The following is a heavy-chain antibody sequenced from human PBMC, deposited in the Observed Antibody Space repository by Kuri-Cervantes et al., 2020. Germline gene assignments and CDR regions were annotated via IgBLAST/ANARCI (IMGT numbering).Heavy chain of an antibody. CDR3: AKGMVPAAYYYYYGMDV. J-gene: IGHJ6*02. D-gene: IGHD2-2*01. CDR2: ISGSGGST. CDR1: GFTFSSYA. Sequence: GESLKISCAASGFTFSSYAMSWVRQAPGKGLEWVSAISGSGGSTYYADSVKGRFTISRDNSKNTLYLQMNSLRAEDTAVYYCAKGMVPAAYYYYYGMDVWGQGTTVTVSS. V-gene: IGHV3-23*01.